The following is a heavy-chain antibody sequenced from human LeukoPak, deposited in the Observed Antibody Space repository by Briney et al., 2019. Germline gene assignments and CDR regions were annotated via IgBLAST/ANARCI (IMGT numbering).Heavy chain of an antibody. V-gene: IGHV3-23*01. D-gene: IGHD2-15*01. Sequence: GGSLRLSCAASGFPFSTYAMNWVRQAPGEGLEWVSVITGSGGFTQYADSVKGRFTISRDNSKNTVYLQMNSLRVEDTAVYYCAKAPYCSGGSCHQRGYYYFDYWGQGTLVTVSS. CDR3: AKAPYCSGGSCHQRGYYYFDY. CDR1: GFPFSTYA. CDR2: ITGSGGFT. J-gene: IGHJ4*02.